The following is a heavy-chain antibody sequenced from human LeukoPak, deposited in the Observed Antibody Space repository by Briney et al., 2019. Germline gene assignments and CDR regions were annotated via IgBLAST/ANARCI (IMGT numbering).Heavy chain of an antibody. CDR3: ARGGYDFWAEATQEYCYYMDV. V-gene: IGHV4-4*07. J-gene: IGHJ6*04. D-gene: IGHD3-3*01. Sequence: SETLSLTCTVSGGSISSYYWSWIRQPAGKGLEWIGRIYTSGTTNYNPSLESRVTMSVDTSKNQFSLKLSSVTPADTALYYCARGGYDFWAEATQEYCYYMDVWGKGTTVTVSS. CDR2: IYTSGTT. CDR1: GGSISSYY.